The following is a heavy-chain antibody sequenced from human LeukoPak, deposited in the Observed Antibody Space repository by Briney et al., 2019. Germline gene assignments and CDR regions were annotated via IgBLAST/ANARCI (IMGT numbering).Heavy chain of an antibody. CDR3: ARVHYDSSGYYDDY. D-gene: IGHD3-22*01. CDR2: ISSSGSTI. J-gene: IGHJ4*02. Sequence: PGGSLILSCAASGFTFSDYYMSWIRQAPGKGLEWVSYISSSGSTIYYADSVKGRFTISRDNAKNSLYLQMNSLRAEDTAVYYCARVHYDSSGYYDDYWGQGTLVTVSS. V-gene: IGHV3-11*04. CDR1: GFTFSDYY.